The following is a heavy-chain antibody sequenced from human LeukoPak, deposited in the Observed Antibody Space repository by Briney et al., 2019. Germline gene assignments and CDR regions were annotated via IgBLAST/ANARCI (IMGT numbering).Heavy chain of an antibody. CDR1: GFTFSSYW. CDR2: IKQDGSEK. V-gene: IGHV3-7*01. CDR3: ARELYCSSTSCYTGYFQH. Sequence: GGSLRLSCAASGFTFSSYWMSWVRQAPGKGLEWVANIKQDGSEKYYVDSVKGRFTISRDNAKNSLYLQMNSLRAEDTAAYYCARELYCSSTSCYTGYFQHWGQGTLVTVSS. D-gene: IGHD2-2*02. J-gene: IGHJ1*01.